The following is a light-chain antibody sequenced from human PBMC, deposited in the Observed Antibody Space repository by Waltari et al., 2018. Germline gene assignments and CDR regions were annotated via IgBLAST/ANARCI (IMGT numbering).Light chain of an antibody. CDR2: WAS. J-gene: IGKJ4*01. V-gene: IGKV3-15*01. Sequence: EIIMTQSPATLSLSPVERATLSCRASQSVTNNVAWYQQKPGQAPRLLIYWASTRATSIPARISGSGSGTEFTLTISSLQSEDFAFYYCQQYNNWPLTFGGGTKVEIK. CDR3: QQYNNWPLT. CDR1: QSVTNN.